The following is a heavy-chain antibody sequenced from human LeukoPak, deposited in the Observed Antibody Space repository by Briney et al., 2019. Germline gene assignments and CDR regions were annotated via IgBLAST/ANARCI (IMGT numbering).Heavy chain of an antibody. V-gene: IGHV3-64*01. J-gene: IGHJ3*01. D-gene: IGHD4-17*01. CDR1: GFTVSSYG. CDR3: ARGPTVITFNAFDV. Sequence: GGSLRLSCAASGFTVSSYGMYWVRQAPGKGLEHVSGISSNGVYTYYANSVKGRFTISRDNSKNMLYLQMGSLRAEDMAVYHCARGPTVITFNAFDVWGQGTMVTVSS. CDR2: ISSNGVYT.